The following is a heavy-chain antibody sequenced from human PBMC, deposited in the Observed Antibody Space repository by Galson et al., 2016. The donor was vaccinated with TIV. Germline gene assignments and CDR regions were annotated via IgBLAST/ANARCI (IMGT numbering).Heavy chain of an antibody. Sequence: QSGAEVKKPGESLKISCKVSGYSLTSNWIAWVRQMPGKGLEWMGIIYAGDSDTRYSPSFQGQVTISADESVSTAYLQWSNLKASDSAMYFCARAPGYTGYSYGYFDSWGRGTLVTVSS. D-gene: IGHD5-18*01. CDR3: ARAPGYTGYSYGYFDS. J-gene: IGHJ4*02. V-gene: IGHV5-51*03. CDR1: GYSLTSNW. CDR2: IYAGDSDT.